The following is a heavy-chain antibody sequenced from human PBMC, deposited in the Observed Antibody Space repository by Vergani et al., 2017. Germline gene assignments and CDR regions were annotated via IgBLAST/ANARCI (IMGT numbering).Heavy chain of an antibody. CDR3: ARGIDDFSGYHY. CDR1: GGSISSVGYY. J-gene: IGHJ4*02. V-gene: IGHV4-31*03. CDR2: IYNRGST. Sequence: QVQLQESGPGLVKPSQTLSLTCTVSGGSISSVGYYWSWIRQHPGKGLEWIGYIYNRGSTSYNPSLKSRVTISGDTSKNQFSLKLSSVTAADTAVYYCARGIDDFSGYHYWGQGTLVTVSS. D-gene: IGHD3-22*01.